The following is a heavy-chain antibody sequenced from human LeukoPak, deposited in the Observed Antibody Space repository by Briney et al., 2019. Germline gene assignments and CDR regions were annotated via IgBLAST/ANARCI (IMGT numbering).Heavy chain of an antibody. J-gene: IGHJ3*02. CDR2: ISSSSSYI. Sequence: GGSLRLSCAASGFTFSSYSMNWVRQAPGKGLEWVSSISSSSSYIYYADSVKGRFTISRDNAKNSLYLQMNSLRAEDTAVYYCARVIVPTKTYATMIVVEGGQSDAFDIWGQGTMVTVSS. CDR3: ARVIVPTKTYATMIVVEGGQSDAFDI. V-gene: IGHV3-21*01. D-gene: IGHD3-22*01. CDR1: GFTFSSYS.